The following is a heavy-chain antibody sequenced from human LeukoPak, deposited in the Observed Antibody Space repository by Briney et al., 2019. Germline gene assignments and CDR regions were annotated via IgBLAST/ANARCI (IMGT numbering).Heavy chain of an antibody. J-gene: IGHJ5*02. CDR2: IYYSGST. V-gene: IGHV4-31*03. CDR3: ARGAGFDWLNRINWFDP. D-gene: IGHD3-9*01. Sequence: PSQTLSLTCTVSGGSISSGGDYWSWIHQHPGKGLEWIGYIYYSGSTYYNPSLKSRVTISVDTSKNQFSLKLSSVTAADTAVYYCARGAGFDWLNRINWFDPWGQGTLVTVSS. CDR1: GGSISSGGDY.